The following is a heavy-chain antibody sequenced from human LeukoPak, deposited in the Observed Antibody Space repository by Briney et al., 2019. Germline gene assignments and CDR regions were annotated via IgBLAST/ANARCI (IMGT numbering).Heavy chain of an antibody. D-gene: IGHD3-10*01. CDR3: ARDRKAPPGYYGMDV. J-gene: IGHJ6*02. CDR2: IKQDGSEK. V-gene: IGHV3-7*01. CDR1: GFTVSSNY. Sequence: PGGSLRLSCAASGFTVSSNYMSWVRQAPGKGLEWVANIKQDGSEKYYVDSVKGRFTISRDNAKNSLYLQMNSLRAEDTAVYYCARDRKAPPGYYGMDVWGQGTTVTVSS.